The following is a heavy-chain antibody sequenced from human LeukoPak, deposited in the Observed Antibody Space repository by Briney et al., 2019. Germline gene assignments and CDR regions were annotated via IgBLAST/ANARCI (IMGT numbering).Heavy chain of an antibody. Sequence: ASVKVSCKASGGTFSSYAISWVRQAPGQGLEWMGRIIPILGIANYAQKFQGRVTITADKSTSTAYMELSSLRSEDTAVYYCARGGFGGSYLDCWGQGTLVTVSS. J-gene: IGHJ4*02. V-gene: IGHV1-69*04. D-gene: IGHD1-26*01. CDR2: IIPILGIA. CDR1: GGTFSSYA. CDR3: ARGGFGGSYLDC.